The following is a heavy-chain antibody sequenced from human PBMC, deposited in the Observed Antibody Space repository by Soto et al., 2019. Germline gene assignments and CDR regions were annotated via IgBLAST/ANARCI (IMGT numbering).Heavy chain of an antibody. CDR1: GGSISSYY. J-gene: IGHJ6*02. Sequence: LSLTCTVSGGSISSYYWSWIRQPPGKGLEWIGYIYYSGSTNYNPSLKSRVTISVDTSKNQFSLKLSSVTAADTAVYYCARGRRYYGMDVWGQGTTVTVSS. CDR2: IYYSGST. CDR3: ARGRRYYGMDV. V-gene: IGHV4-59*01.